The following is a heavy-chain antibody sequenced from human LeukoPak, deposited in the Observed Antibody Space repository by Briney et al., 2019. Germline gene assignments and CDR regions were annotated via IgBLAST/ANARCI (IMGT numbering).Heavy chain of an antibody. CDR1: GGSISSYY. J-gene: IGHJ6*02. V-gene: IGHV4-59*08. CDR2: IYYSGST. Sequence: SETLSLTCTVSGGSISSYYWSWIRQPPGKGLEWIGYIYYSGSTNYNPSLKSRVTISVDTSKNQFSLKLSSVTAADTAVYYCAGTVRGFYYYGMTSGAKGPRSPSP. D-gene: IGHD3-10*01. CDR3: AGTVRGFYYYGMTS.